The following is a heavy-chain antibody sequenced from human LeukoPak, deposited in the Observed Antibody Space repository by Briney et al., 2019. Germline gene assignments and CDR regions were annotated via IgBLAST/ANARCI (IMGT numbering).Heavy chain of an antibody. CDR2: IIPIFGTA. V-gene: IGHV1-69*13. J-gene: IGHJ4*02. CDR3: AGVDTAMVNFDY. CDR1: GGTFSSYA. D-gene: IGHD5-18*01. Sequence: ASVKVSCKASGGTFSSYAISWVRQAPGQGLEWMGGIIPIFGTANYAQKFQGRVTITADESTSTAYMELNSLRSEDTAVYYCAGVDTAMVNFDYWGQGTLVTVSS.